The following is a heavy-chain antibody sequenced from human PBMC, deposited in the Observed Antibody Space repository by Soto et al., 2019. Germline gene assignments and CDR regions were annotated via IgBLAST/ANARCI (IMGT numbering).Heavy chain of an antibody. V-gene: IGHV4-59*01. CDR2: IFYSATT. CDR3: AKGNWNDVKWFDP. Sequence: SETLSLTFTVSDVSIGHYSWSWFRQPPGKGLEWIGYIFYSATTKYNPSLKSRLTISVDTSKNQFSLKLRSVTAADTAVYYCAKGNWNDVKWFDPWGQGTLVTVSS. CDR1: DVSIGHYS. D-gene: IGHD1-1*01. J-gene: IGHJ5*02.